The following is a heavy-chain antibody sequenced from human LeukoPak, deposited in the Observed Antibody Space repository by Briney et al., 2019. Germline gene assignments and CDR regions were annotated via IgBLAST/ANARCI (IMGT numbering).Heavy chain of an antibody. J-gene: IGHJ5*02. CDR2: IYYSGST. CDR1: GGSISSSSYS. V-gene: IGHV4-39*01. D-gene: IGHD5-18*01. Sequence: SETLSLTCTVSGGSISSSSYSWGWIRQPPGKGLEWIGSIYYSGSTYYNPSLKSRVTISVDTSKNPFSLKLSSVTAADTAVYYCARSPGLQLWLSRFDPWGQGTLVTVSS. CDR3: ARSPGLQLWLSRFDP.